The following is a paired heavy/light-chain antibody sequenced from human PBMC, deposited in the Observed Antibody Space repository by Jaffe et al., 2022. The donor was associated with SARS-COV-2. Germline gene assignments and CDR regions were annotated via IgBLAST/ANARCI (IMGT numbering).Heavy chain of an antibody. J-gene: IGHJ4*01. CDR3: AKEFGGVALNYFDY. V-gene: IGHV3-23*01. Sequence: EVQLLESGGALVQPGGSLRLSCAASGFSFSNYAMTWVRQVPGKGLEWVAEISATGYSLYYADSVKGRFTISRDNSDNTLHLQMNSLRVEDTAIYYCAKEFGGVALNYFDYWGQGTLVTVSS. CDR1: GFSFSNYA. CDR2: ISATGYSL. D-gene: IGHD3-16*01.
Light chain of an antibody. CDR2: TAS. CDR3: QQYQEWPYT. CDR1: ESVGTN. J-gene: IGKJ2*01. Sequence: EIVMTQSPATLSMSPGEGVTLSCGTSESVGTNLAWYQQKPGQAPRLLISTASVRAAGLPARISGSGFGTEFALTISSLQSEDFAVYYCQQYQEWPYTFGQGTKLEIK. V-gene: IGKV3-15*01.